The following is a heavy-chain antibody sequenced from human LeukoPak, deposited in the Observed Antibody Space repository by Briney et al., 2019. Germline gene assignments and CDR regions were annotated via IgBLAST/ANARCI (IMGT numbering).Heavy chain of an antibody. CDR3: AKNGDRGAYCSGGSCYPYYYQNMDV. CDR2: ISYDGSNK. V-gene: IGHV3-30*04. Sequence: GGSLRLSCAASEFTFSNYAMYWVRQAPGKGLEWVAVISYDGSNKYYADSVKGRFTISRDNSKNTLYLQMNSLRAEDTAIYSCAKNGDRGAYCSGGSCYPYYYQNMDVWGKGTTVTISS. J-gene: IGHJ6*03. D-gene: IGHD2-15*01. CDR1: EFTFSNYA.